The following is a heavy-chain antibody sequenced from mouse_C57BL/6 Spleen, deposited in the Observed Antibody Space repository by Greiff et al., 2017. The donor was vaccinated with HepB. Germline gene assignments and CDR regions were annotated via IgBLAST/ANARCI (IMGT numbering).Heavy chain of an antibody. Sequence: VKLQQPGAELVRPGSSVKLSCKASGYTFTSYWMDWVKQRPGQGLEWIGNIYPSDSETHYNQKFKDKATLTVDKSSSTAYMQLSSLTSEDSAVYYCARGGYTYSNYLSYYFDYWGQGTTLTVSS. CDR2: IYPSDSET. D-gene: IGHD2-5*01. J-gene: IGHJ2*01. CDR1: GYTFTSYW. V-gene: IGHV1-61*01. CDR3: ARGGYTYSNYLSYYFDY.